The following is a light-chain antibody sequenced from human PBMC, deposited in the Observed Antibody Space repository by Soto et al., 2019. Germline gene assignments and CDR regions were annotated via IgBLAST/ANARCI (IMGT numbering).Light chain of an antibody. CDR1: SSDVGGYNY. J-gene: IGLJ3*02. Sequence: QSALTQPASVSGSPGRSITISCTGTSSDVGGYNYVSWYQQHPGKAPKLMIYDVSNRPSGVSNRFSGSKSGNTASLTISGLQAEDEADDSCSSYTSSSTRVFGGGTKLTVL. V-gene: IGLV2-14*01. CDR2: DVS. CDR3: SSYTSSSTRV.